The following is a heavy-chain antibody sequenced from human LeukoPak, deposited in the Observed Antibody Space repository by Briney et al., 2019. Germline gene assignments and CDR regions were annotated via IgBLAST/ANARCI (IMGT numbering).Heavy chain of an antibody. J-gene: IGHJ4*02. CDR2: IRYDGSNK. CDR1: GFTFSSYG. Sequence: PGGSLRLSCAASGFTFSSYGMHWVRQAPGKGLEWVAFIRYDGSNKYYADSVKGRFTISRDNSKNTLSLQMNSLRAEDTAVYYCAKMKGLGSYYFVWGQGTLVTVSS. V-gene: IGHV3-30*02. CDR3: AKMKGLGSYYFV. D-gene: IGHD1-26*01.